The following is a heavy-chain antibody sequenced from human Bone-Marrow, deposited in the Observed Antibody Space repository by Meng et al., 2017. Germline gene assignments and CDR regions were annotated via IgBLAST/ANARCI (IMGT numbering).Heavy chain of an antibody. CDR3: ARRGGSSSGNVDY. J-gene: IGHJ4*02. Sequence: QLQLQESRPGLVKPSETMSPTCTVSGGSISSNTYYWGWIRQPPGKGLEWIGTIYYRGSTYYPPSLKSRVTISVDTSKNQFSLKLSSVTAADTAVYYCARRGGSSSGNVDYWGQGTLVTVSS. CDR1: GGSISSNTYY. V-gene: IGHV4-39*01. CDR2: IYYRGST. D-gene: IGHD6-6*01.